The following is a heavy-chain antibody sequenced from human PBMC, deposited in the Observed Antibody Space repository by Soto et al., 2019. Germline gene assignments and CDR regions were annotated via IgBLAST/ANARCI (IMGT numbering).Heavy chain of an antibody. CDR1: GGPFSSYT. Sequence: TGKVSCSAFGGPFSSYTISWVRRAPGHGLEWMGEIIAVFGTAKYAQKFQGSVTITADESTSTAYMALSSLRPEDTAVYYCVSAGYCSGGSFPTDWFDPWGQGTLVTVSS. D-gene: IGHD2-15*01. V-gene: IGHV1-69*13. CDR3: VSAGYCSGGSFPTDWFDP. CDR2: IIAVFGTA. J-gene: IGHJ5*02.